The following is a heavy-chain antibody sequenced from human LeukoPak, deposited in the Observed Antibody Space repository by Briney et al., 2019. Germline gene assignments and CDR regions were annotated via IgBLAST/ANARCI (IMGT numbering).Heavy chain of an antibody. V-gene: IGHV4-38-2*01. J-gene: IGHJ4*02. CDR1: GYSISSGYY. CDR3: ARHIAAARIDY. CDR2: IYHSGST. D-gene: IGHD6-13*01. Sequence: SETLSLTCAVSGYSISSGYYWGWIRQPPGKGLEWIGSIYHSGSTYYNPSLKSRVTISVDTSKNQFSLKLGSVTAADTAVYYCARHIAAARIDYWGQGTLVTVSS.